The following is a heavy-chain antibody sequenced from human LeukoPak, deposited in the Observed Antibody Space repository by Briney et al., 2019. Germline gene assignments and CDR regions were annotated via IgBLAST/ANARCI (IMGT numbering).Heavy chain of an antibody. D-gene: IGHD1-26*01. Sequence: SETLSLTCAVYGGSFSGYYWSWIRQPPGKGLEWIGYIYYSGSTNYNPSLKSRVTISVDTSKNQFSLKLSSVTAADTAVYYCAKTEWELHAFDIWGQGTMVTVSS. CDR3: AKTEWELHAFDI. J-gene: IGHJ3*02. V-gene: IGHV4-59*01. CDR1: GGSFSGYY. CDR2: IYYSGST.